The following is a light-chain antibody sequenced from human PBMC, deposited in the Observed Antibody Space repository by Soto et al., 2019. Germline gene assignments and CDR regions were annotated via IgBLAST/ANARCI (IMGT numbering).Light chain of an antibody. CDR2: GAS. CDR3: QQYGSSAPIT. V-gene: IGKV3-20*01. CDR1: QYITIY. J-gene: IGKJ5*01. Sequence: EVVLTQSPATLSLSPGERATLSCRASQYITIYLAWYQQKPGQAPRLLIYGASIRATGIPDRFSGSGSETDFTLTFSRLEPEDFALYYCQQYGSSAPITFGQGTRPEIK.